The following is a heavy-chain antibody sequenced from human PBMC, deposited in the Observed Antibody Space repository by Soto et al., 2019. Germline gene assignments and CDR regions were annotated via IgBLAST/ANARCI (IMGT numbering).Heavy chain of an antibody. J-gene: IGHJ6*02. Sequence: GGSLRLSCAASGFTFRNHAMHWVRQAPGKGLECLAVIAYGGSNAFYRDSVKGRFTISRDNSKNTLYLQMNSLRAEDTAVYHCAKAPAMVYYYYYGMDVWGQGTTVTVSS. V-gene: IGHV3-30-3*01. CDR3: AKAPAMVYYYYYGMDV. CDR1: GFTFRNHA. D-gene: IGHD5-18*01. CDR2: IAYGGSNA.